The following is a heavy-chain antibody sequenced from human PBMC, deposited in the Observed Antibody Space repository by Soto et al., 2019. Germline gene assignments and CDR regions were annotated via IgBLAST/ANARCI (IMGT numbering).Heavy chain of an antibody. D-gene: IGHD6-13*01. CDR3: ANGGYSSSWYKNWFDP. J-gene: IGHJ5*02. CDR1: GGTFSSYA. CDR2: IIPIFGTA. Sequence: GASVKVSCKASGGTFSSYAISWVRQAPGQGLEWMGGIIPIFGTANYAQKFQGRVTITADESTSTAYMELSSLRSEDTAVYYCANGGYSSSWYKNWFDPWGQGTLVTVYS. V-gene: IGHV1-69*13.